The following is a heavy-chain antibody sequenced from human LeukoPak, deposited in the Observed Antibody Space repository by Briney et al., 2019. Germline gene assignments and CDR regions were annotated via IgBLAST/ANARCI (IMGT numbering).Heavy chain of an antibody. D-gene: IGHD5-12*01. V-gene: IGHV1-69*05. CDR1: GGTFSSYA. CDR3: ATLDRDYDFTVFDY. J-gene: IGHJ4*02. CDR2: IIPICGTA. Sequence: WVKVSLKGSGGTFSSYAFSWVRQAPGQGLDWMGGIIPICGTANYAQKLQGRVTMTTDTSTSTAYMELRSLRSDDTAVYYCATLDRDYDFTVFDYWGQGTLVTVSS.